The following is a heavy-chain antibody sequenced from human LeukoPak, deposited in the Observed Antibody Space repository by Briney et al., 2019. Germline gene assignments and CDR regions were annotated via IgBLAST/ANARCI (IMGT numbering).Heavy chain of an antibody. Sequence: ASVKVSCKASGGTFNSYAISWVRKAPGQGLEWMGGIIPIFGTANYAQKFQGRVTITTDESTSTVYMELSSLRSEDTAVYYCAAIAAAEGNWFDPWGQGTLVTVSS. CDR1: GGTFNSYA. J-gene: IGHJ5*02. CDR2: IIPIFGTA. V-gene: IGHV1-69*05. D-gene: IGHD6-13*01. CDR3: AAIAAAEGNWFDP.